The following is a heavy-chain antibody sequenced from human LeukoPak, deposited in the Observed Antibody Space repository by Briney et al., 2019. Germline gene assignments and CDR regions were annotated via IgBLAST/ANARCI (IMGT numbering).Heavy chain of an antibody. J-gene: IGHJ6*04. CDR1: GYTFTSYG. CDR3: ARISGGKGSHYYYYGMDV. Sequence: GASVKVSCKASGYTFTSYGISWVRQAPGQGLEWMGWISAYNGNTNYAQKLQGRDTMTTDTSTSTAYMELRSLRSDDTAVYYCARISGGKGSHYYYYGMDVWGKGTTVTVSS. CDR2: ISAYNGNT. D-gene: IGHD3-16*01. V-gene: IGHV1-18*04.